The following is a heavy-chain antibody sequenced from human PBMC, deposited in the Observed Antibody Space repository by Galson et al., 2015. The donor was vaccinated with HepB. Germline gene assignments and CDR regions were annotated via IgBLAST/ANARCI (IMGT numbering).Heavy chain of an antibody. CDR1: GFTFDDYA. D-gene: IGHD6-13*01. Sequence: SLRLSCAASGFTFDDYAMHWVRQTPGKGLEWVSGITWNSGSIDYADSVKSRFTISRDNAENSLYLQMNSLRAEDTALYYCAKDKYSISWYYFDYWGQGTLVTVSS. J-gene: IGHJ4*02. CDR2: ITWNSGSI. CDR3: AKDKYSISWYYFDY. V-gene: IGHV3-9*01.